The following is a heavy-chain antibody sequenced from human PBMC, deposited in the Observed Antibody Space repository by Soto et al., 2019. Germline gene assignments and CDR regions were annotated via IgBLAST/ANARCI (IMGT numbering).Heavy chain of an antibody. CDR3: ARDGSSTAKWIVS. J-gene: IGHJ5*01. Sequence: PSETMSLTCTVSGGSISGGGYYWSWIRQFPGKGLEWIGYIYYTGTTYYNPSLKSRLTLSVETSKNQFSLKLSSVTVADTAVYYCARDGSSTAKWIVSWGKGTLAT. D-gene: IGHD2-2*01. CDR1: GGSISGGGYY. CDR2: IYYTGTT. V-gene: IGHV4-31*03.